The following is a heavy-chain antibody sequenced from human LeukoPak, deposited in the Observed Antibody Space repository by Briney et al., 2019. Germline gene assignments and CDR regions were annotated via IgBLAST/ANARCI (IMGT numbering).Heavy chain of an antibody. CDR1: GFTFSDYY. D-gene: IGHD2-2*01. CDR3: ARCPAGLYYYYYMDV. Sequence: PGGSLRLSCAASGFTFSDYYMSWIRQAPGKGLEWVSYISSSGSTIYYADSVKGRFTISRDNAKNSLYLQMNSLRAEDTAVYYCARCPAGLYYYYYMDVCGKGTTVTVSS. V-gene: IGHV3-11*04. J-gene: IGHJ6*03. CDR2: ISSSGSTI.